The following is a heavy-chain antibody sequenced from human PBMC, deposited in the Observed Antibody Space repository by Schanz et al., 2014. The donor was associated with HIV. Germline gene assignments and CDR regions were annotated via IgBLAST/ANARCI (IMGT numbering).Heavy chain of an antibody. CDR1: GFSFDTFG. D-gene: IGHD3-22*01. Sequence: QVQLVESGGGVVQPGRSLRLSCAGSGFSFDTFGIHWVRQAPGKGLEWLAVISYDGRNKKFANSVKGRFTISRDNSKNTVYLQAKSLRPEDTAVYYCARDFSQGRDSSGPYDAFDLWGQGTMVTVSA. CDR3: ARDFSQGRDSSGPYDAFDL. J-gene: IGHJ3*01. CDR2: ISYDGRNK. V-gene: IGHV3-30*03.